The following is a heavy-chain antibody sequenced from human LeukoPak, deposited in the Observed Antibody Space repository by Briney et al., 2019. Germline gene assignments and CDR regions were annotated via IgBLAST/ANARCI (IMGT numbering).Heavy chain of an antibody. D-gene: IGHD6-13*01. J-gene: IGHJ6*02. Sequence: GGCLRLSCAASGFTVSSNYMSWVRQAPGKGLEWVSVIYSGGSTYYADSVKGRFTISRDNSKNTLYLQMNSLRAEDTAVYYCARDRRLAAARYYYYGMDVWGQGTTVTVSS. CDR1: GFTVSSNY. CDR3: ARDRRLAAARYYYYGMDV. CDR2: IYSGGST. V-gene: IGHV3-53*01.